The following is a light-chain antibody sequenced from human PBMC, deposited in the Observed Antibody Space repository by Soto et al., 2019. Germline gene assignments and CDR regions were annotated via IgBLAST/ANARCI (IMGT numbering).Light chain of an antibody. CDR3: QQYKSYPFP. Sequence: IRMTQSPSTQSASVGDRVTITCRASQSIGNWLAWYQQKPGRAPKFLIYEASSLESGVPSRFTGSGSGTELTLTISGLQPDDFATYYCQQYKSYPFPFGQGTKVEIK. J-gene: IGKJ1*01. CDR2: EAS. CDR1: QSIGNW. V-gene: IGKV1-5*03.